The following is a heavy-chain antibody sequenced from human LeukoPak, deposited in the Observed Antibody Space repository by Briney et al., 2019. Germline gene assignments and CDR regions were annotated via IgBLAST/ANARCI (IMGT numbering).Heavy chain of an antibody. CDR3: ARLFGYNYGYLY. D-gene: IGHD5-18*01. CDR1: GFISSNYW. V-gene: IGHV3-7*01. J-gene: IGHJ4*02. CDR2: IKQDGSEK. Sequence: GGSLRLSCAASGFISSNYWMSWVRQAPGKGLEWVANIKQDGSEKYYVDSVKGRFTISRDNAKNSLYLQMNSLRAEDTAVYYCARLFGYNYGYLYWGRGTLVTVSS.